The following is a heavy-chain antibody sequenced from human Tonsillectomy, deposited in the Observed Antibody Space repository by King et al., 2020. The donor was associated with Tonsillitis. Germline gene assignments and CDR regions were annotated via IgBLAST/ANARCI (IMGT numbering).Heavy chain of an antibody. CDR3: AGCAVGHSSGSSLEYYFDY. Sequence: QLQESGPGLVKPSETLSLTCTVSGGSISSYYWSWIRQPAGKGLEWIGRIYTSGSTNYNPSLKSRVTMSVDTSKNQFSLKLSSVTAADTAVYYCAGCAVGHSSGSSLEYYFDYWGQGTLVTVSS. CDR1: GGSISSYY. V-gene: IGHV4-4*07. D-gene: IGHD6-19*01. J-gene: IGHJ4*02. CDR2: IYTSGST.